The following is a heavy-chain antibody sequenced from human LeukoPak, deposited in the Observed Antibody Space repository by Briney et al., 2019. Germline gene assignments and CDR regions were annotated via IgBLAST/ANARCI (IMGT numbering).Heavy chain of an antibody. J-gene: IGHJ5*02. CDR1: GASISSYY. CDR2: IHYSGST. Sequence: SETLSRTCTVSGASISSYYWSWIRQPPGKGLEWIGKIHYSGSTNYNPSLKSRVTISVDTSKNQFSLKLSSVTAADTAVYYCARRAGSGWSINWFDPWGQGTLITVSS. CDR3: ARRAGSGWSINWFDP. V-gene: IGHV4-59*08. D-gene: IGHD6-19*01.